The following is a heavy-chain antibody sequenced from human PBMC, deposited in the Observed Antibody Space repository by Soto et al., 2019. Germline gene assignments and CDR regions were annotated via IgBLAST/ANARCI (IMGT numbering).Heavy chain of an antibody. J-gene: IGHJ6*02. CDR1: GYSFTSYW. D-gene: IGHD2-15*01. CDR2: IDPSDSYT. V-gene: IGHV5-10-1*03. CDR3: ASLGYCSGGSCHPYYYYYGMDV. Sequence: EVQLVQSEAEVKKPGASLRISCKGSGYSFTSYWISWVRQMPGKGLEWMGRIDPSDSYTNYSPSFQGHVTISADKSISTAYLQWSSLKASDTAMYYCASLGYCSGGSCHPYYYYYGMDVWGQGTTVTVSS.